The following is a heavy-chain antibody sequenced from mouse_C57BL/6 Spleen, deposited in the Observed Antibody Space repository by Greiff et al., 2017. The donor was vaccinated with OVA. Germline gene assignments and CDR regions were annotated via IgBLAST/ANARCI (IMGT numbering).Heavy chain of an antibody. CDR2: IDPETGGT. CDR1: GYTFTDYE. D-gene: IGHD1-1*01. CDR3: TSSSTTVVAPFDY. J-gene: IGHJ2*01. Sequence: QVQLQQSGAELVRPGASVTLSCKASGYTFTDYEMHWVKQTPVHGLEWIGAIDPETGGTAYNQKFKGKAILTADKSSSTAYMELRSLTSEDSAVYYCTSSSTTVVAPFDYWGQGTTLTVSS. V-gene: IGHV1-15*01.